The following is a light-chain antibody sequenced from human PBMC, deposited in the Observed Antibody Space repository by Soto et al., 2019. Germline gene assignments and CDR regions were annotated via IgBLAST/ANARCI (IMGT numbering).Light chain of an antibody. J-gene: IGKJ5*01. CDR3: QQANSFPIT. CDR1: QNIANW. Sequence: DLQMTQSPSSVSASVGDRVTLTCRASQNIANWLVWYQQRPGKAPKLLIYAASNVQRGVPSRFSGSGSGTDFTLTIDSLQPEDFGTYYCQQANSFPITFGQGTRLEI. V-gene: IGKV1-12*01. CDR2: AAS.